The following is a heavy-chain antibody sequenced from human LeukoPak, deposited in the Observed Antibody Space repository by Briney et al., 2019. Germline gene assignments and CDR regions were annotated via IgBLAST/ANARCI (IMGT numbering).Heavy chain of an antibody. J-gene: IGHJ4*02. CDR2: IKVDGSEK. Sequence: PGGSLRLSCAASGFTFSNFWMSWVRQAPGKGLEWVANIKVDGSEKYYVGSVKGRFTISRDNAENSLYLQMNSLRAEDTAVYYCARKTGTTGEAFDYWGQGTLVTVSS. CDR1: GFTFSNFW. V-gene: IGHV3-7*03. D-gene: IGHD1-1*01. CDR3: ARKTGTTGEAFDY.